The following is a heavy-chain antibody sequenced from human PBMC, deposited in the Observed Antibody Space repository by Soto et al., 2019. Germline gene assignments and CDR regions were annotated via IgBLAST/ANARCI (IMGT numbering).Heavy chain of an antibody. V-gene: IGHV4-34*01. Sequence: QVQLQQWGAGLLKPSETLSLTCAVYGGSFSGYYWSWIRQPPGKGLEWIGEINHSGSTNYNPSLKSRVTISVDTSKNQFSLKLSSVTAADTAVYYCARDLSTIFFDYWGQGTLVTVSS. D-gene: IGHD3-9*01. CDR1: GGSFSGYY. CDR3: ARDLSTIFFDY. J-gene: IGHJ4*02. CDR2: INHSGST.